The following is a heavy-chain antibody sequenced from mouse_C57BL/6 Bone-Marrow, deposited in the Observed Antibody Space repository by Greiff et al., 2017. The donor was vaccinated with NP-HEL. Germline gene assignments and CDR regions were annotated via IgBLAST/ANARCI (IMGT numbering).Heavy chain of an antibody. J-gene: IGHJ2*01. V-gene: IGHV1-55*01. D-gene: IGHD2-2*01. CDR2: IYPGSGST. Sequence: QVQLKQPGAELVKPGASVKMSCKASGYTFTSYWITWVKQRPGQGLEWIGDIYPGSGSTNYNEKFKSKATLTVDTSSSTAYMQRSSLTSEDSAVYYCARGGGYDGYYFDYWGQGTTLTVSS. CDR1: GYTFTSYW. CDR3: ARGGGYDGYYFDY.